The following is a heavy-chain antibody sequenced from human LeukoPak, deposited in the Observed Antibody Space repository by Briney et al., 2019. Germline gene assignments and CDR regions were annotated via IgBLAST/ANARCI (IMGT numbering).Heavy chain of an antibody. CDR2: IKSKTDGGTT. Sequence: GSLRLSCAASGFTFSNAWMSWVRQAPGKGLEWVGRIKSKTDGGTTDYAAPVKGRFTISRDDSKNTLYLQMNSLKTEDTAVYYCTTAVTFGGVIVIPHDYWGQGTLVTVSS. D-gene: IGHD3-16*02. V-gene: IGHV3-15*01. J-gene: IGHJ4*02. CDR3: TTAVTFGGVIVIPHDY. CDR1: GFTFSNAW.